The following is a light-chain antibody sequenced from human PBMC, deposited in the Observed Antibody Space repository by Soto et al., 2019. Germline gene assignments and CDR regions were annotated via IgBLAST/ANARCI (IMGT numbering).Light chain of an antibody. Sequence: QSVLTQPPSVSAAPGQKVTISCSGSSSNIGNNYVSWYQQLPGTAPKLLIYDINKRPSGIPDRFSGSKSGTSATLGITGLQTGDEADYYCGTWDSSLSYVFGTGTKLTVL. CDR1: SSNIGNNY. J-gene: IGLJ1*01. CDR2: DIN. CDR3: GTWDSSLSYV. V-gene: IGLV1-51*01.